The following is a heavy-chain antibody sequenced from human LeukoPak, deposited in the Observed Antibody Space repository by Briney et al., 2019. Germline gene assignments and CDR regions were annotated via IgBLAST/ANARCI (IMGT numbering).Heavy chain of an antibody. CDR2: IFPGDSDT. CDR1: GYSFSSFW. J-gene: IGHJ5*02. CDR3: ARLTSFADLLTATRRSWFDP. V-gene: IGHV5-51*01. D-gene: IGHD2-21*02. Sequence: GESLKISCQGSGYSFSSFWIAWVRQMPGKGLAWMGIIFPGDSDTRYRPSLQGQVTISVDKSIDTAFLQWSSLKASDSAIYYCARLTSFADLLTATRRSWFDPWGQGTLVTVSS.